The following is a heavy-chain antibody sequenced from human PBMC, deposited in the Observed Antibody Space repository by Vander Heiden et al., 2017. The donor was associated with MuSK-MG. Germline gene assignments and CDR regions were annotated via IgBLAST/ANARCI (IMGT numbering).Heavy chain of an antibody. CDR2: INHSGST. V-gene: IGHV4-34*01. J-gene: IGHJ3*02. CDR3: ARGAEDLHAFDM. CDR1: GGSFSGYY. Sequence: QVQLQQWGAGLLKPSETLSLHCAVDGGSFSGYYWSWIRQPPGKGLEWIGEINHSGSTNYNPALKSRVTISVDTSKNQFSLKLTSVTAADTAVYYCARGAEDLHAFDMWGQGTMVTVSS.